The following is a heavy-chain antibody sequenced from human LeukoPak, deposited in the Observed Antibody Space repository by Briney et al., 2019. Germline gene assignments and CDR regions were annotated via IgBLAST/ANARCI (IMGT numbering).Heavy chain of an antibody. J-gene: IGHJ4*02. CDR1: GGSISSSTYY. D-gene: IGHD1-20*01. Sequence: PSETLSLTCTVSGGSISSSTYYWGWIRQPPGKGLEWIGSIDYSGNAYYNPSLKSRVSISVDTSNNQFSLKLSSVTAADTAEYYCAREAFNWNVGPFDYWGQGTLVTVSS. CDR2: IDYSGNA. CDR3: AREAFNWNVGPFDY. V-gene: IGHV4-39*07.